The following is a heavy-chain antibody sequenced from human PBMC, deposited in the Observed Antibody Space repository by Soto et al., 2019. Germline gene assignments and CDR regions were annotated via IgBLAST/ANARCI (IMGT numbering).Heavy chain of an antibody. CDR1: GFTFSTYA. V-gene: IGHV3-30*03. CDR2: LSYDGSNK. CDR3: ARVVPAAMYYYYGMDV. Sequence: QVQLVESGGGVVQPGRSLRLSCAASGFTFSTYAMHWVRQAPGKGLEWVAVLSYDGSNKYYADSVKGRFTISRDNSKNTLYLQMNGLRAEDTAVYYCARVVPAAMYYYYGMDVWGQGTTGTGSS. J-gene: IGHJ6*02. D-gene: IGHD2-2*01.